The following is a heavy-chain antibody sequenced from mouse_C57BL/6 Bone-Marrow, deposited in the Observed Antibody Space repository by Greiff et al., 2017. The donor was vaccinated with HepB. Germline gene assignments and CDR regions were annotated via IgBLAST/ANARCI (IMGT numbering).Heavy chain of an antibody. J-gene: IGHJ3*01. CDR2: INPGSGGT. V-gene: IGHV1-54*01. CDR3: ARERGLQWFAY. D-gene: IGHD2-4*01. Sequence: VQLQQSGAELVRPGTSVKVSCKASGYAFTNYLIEWVKQRPGQGLEWIGVINPGSGGTNYNEKFKGKATLTADKSSSTAYMQLSSLTSEDSAVYVCARERGLQWFAYWGQGTLVTVSA. CDR1: GYAFTNYL.